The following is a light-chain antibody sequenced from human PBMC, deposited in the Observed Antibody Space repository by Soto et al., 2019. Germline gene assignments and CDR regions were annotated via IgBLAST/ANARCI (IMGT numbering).Light chain of an antibody. V-gene: IGLV2-8*01. CDR2: DVS. CDR1: SSDVGAYNY. CDR3: NSFAGSAHVV. Sequence: QSALAQPPSASGSPGQSVTISCTGTSSDVGAYNYVSWYQQHRGKAPKLIIYDVSQRPSGIPDRFSGSKSGNTASLTVSGLQAEDEAVYYCNSFAGSAHVVFGGGTQRPS. J-gene: IGLJ2*01.